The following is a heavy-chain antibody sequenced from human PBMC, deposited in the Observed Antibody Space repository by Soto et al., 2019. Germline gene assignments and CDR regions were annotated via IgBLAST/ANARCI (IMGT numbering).Heavy chain of an antibody. CDR1: GYSFTSYW. Sequence: PGESLKISCKGSGYSFTSYWISWVRQMPGKGLEWMGRIDPSDSYTNYSPSLQGHVTISADKSISTAYLQWSSLKASDTAMYYCASQGVDYYYYGMDVWGQGTTVTVSS. V-gene: IGHV5-10-1*01. CDR3: ASQGVDYYYYGMDV. D-gene: IGHD5-12*01. J-gene: IGHJ6*02. CDR2: IDPSDSYT.